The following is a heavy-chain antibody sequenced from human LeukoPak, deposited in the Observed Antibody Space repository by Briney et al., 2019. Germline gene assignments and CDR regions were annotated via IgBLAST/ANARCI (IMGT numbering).Heavy chain of an antibody. D-gene: IGHD1-1*01. CDR2: INPSSGST. J-gene: IGHJ6*03. V-gene: IGHV1-46*01. Sequence: ASVKVSCKASGYTFTSYFMHWVRQAPGQGLEWMGIINPSSGSTSYAQRFQGRVTMTRDMSTSTVYMELSSLRSEDTAVYYCVRSGRGNYYYYYMDVWGKGTTITVSS. CDR1: GYTFTSYF. CDR3: VRSGRGNYYYYYMDV.